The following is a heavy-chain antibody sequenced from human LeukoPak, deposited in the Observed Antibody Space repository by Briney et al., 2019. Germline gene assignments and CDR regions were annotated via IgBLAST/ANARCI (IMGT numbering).Heavy chain of an antibody. J-gene: IGHJ4*02. D-gene: IGHD3-10*01. CDR3: ARDKSLRGNWFGNDY. CDR1: GGSISSHY. CDR2: IYYSGST. V-gene: IGHV4-59*11. Sequence: SETLSLTCTVSGGSISSHYWSWIRQPPGKGLEWIGYIYYSGSTNYNPSLKSRVTMSVDTSKNQFSLKLSSVTAADTAVYYCARDKSLRGNWFGNDYWGQGTLVTVSS.